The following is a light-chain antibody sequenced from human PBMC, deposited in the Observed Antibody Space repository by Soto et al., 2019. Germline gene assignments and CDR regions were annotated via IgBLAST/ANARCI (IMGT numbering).Light chain of an antibody. J-gene: IGKJ5*01. CDR3: QQDYSTLAT. Sequence: DNQMSQYPSSLSASVGDRVTITCRAAESISRHLNWYQQKPGRAPDLLIYAASTLQNGVPSRFTGSGSGTEFTLTITGLQLEDFATYYCQQDYSTLATFGQGTRLEVK. CDR2: AAS. V-gene: IGKV1-39*01. CDR1: ESISRH.